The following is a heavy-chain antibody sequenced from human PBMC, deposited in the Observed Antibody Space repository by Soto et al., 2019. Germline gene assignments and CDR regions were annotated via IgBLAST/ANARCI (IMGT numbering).Heavy chain of an antibody. CDR3: ARDKKDYYDSKVGAFDI. V-gene: IGHV3-30*03. CDR1: GFTFSSYG. CDR2: ISYDGSNK. D-gene: IGHD3-22*01. J-gene: IGHJ3*02. Sequence: QVQLVESGGGVVQPGRSLRLSCAASGFTFSSYGMHWVRQAPGKGLEWVAVISYDGSNKYYADSVKGRFTISRDNSKNTLYLQKNSLRAEETAVYYWARDKKDYYDSKVGAFDIWGQGTMVTVSS.